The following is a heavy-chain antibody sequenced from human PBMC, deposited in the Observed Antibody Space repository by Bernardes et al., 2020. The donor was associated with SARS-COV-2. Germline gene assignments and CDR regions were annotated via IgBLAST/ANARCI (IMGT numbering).Heavy chain of an antibody. CDR3: SKNAKYSSSSMEV. V-gene: IGHV3-74*01. CDR1: GFTFSSHW. Sequence: GGSLRLSCVGSGFTFSSHWMHWVRQAPGKGLVWVSRINPGATGTNYPDSVKGRFTVSRDNAKNTLYLQMSSLRADDTAVYYCSKNAKYSSSSMEVWGQGTTVTVS. D-gene: IGHD6-6*01. CDR2: INPGATGT. J-gene: IGHJ6*02.